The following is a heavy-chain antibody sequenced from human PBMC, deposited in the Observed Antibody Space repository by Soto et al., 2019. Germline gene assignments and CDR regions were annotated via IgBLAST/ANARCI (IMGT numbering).Heavy chain of an antibody. Sequence: PSETLSLTCIVSGDSSSPYYWTWIRQPPGKGLEWIGHIYYSGSPNYNPSLKSRVTISVDTSKSQFSLKLSSVTAADTAVYYCARDVSPTYWGQGMLVTVSS. J-gene: IGHJ4*02. V-gene: IGHV4-59*01. CDR1: GDSSSPYY. CDR2: IYYSGSP. CDR3: ARDVSPTY.